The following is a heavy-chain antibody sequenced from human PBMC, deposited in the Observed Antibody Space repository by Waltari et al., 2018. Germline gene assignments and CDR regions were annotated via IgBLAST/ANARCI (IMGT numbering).Heavy chain of an antibody. CDR3: ARGHAPMVFGVVTDL. Sequence: QVQLQESGPGLVKPSETLSLTCNVSGGSISNYYWSWIRQPPGKGLEWIGYVYYTGSTYYNPSLDTLITISADASRSQVSLRLRSVIAADTAVYFCARGHAPMVFGVVTDLWGQGTLVTVSS. CDR1: GGSISNYY. CDR2: VYYTGST. D-gene: IGHD3-3*01. V-gene: IGHV4-59*01. J-gene: IGHJ5*02.